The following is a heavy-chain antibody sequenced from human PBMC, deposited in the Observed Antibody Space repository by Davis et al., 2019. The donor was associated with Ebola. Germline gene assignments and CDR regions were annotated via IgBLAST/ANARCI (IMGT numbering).Heavy chain of an antibody. D-gene: IGHD3-3*01. V-gene: IGHV1-46*01. CDR3: ARDLWGGYYYYGMDV. J-gene: IGHJ6*04. CDR2: INPSGGST. Sequence: AASVKVSCKASGYTFTSYYMHWVRQAPGQGLEWMGIINPSGGSTSYAQKFQGRVTMTRDTSTSTVYMELSSLRSEDTAVYYCARDLWGGYYYYGMDVWGKGTTVTVSS. CDR1: GYTFTSYY.